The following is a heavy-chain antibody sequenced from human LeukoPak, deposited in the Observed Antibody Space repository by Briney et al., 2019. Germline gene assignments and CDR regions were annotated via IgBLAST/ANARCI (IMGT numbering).Heavy chain of an antibody. D-gene: IGHD2-21*01. J-gene: IGHJ6*04. CDR1: GGSISTSNYY. V-gene: IGHV3-11*01. CDR3: ARGEILKDV. Sequence: PSETLSLTCTVSGGSISTSNYYWVWIRPPPGKGLEWVSYISSSGSTIYYADSVKGRFTISRDNAKNSLYLQMNSLRAEDTAVYYCARGEILKDVWGKGTTVTISS. CDR2: ISSSGSTI.